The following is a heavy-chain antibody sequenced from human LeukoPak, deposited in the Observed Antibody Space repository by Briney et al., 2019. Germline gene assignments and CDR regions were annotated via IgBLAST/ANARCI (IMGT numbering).Heavy chain of an antibody. V-gene: IGHV1-2*02. J-gene: IGHJ4*02. D-gene: IGHD3-10*01. CDR3: ARDVTMVRGVTHFDY. CDR2: INPNSGDT. Sequence: ASVKVSCKASGYIFTGYYIHWVRQAPGQGLEWMGWINPNSGDTKYAQKFQGRVTMTRDTSNNTVYMDLTRLIFDDTAMYYCARDVTMVRGVTHFDYWGQGTLVTVSS. CDR1: GYIFTGYY.